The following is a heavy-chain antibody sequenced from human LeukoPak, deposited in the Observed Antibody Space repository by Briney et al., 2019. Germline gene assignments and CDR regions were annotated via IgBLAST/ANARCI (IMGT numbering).Heavy chain of an antibody. CDR1: GVSMSSGGYY. CDR2: IYYSGST. J-gene: IGHJ4*02. V-gene: IGHV4-31*03. Sequence: SSETLSLTCTVSGVSMSSGGYYWRWVRQHPGKGLEWIGYIYYSGSTYYNPSLKSRVTISVDTSKNQFSLKLSSVTAADTAVYYCARGDLRYFDYWGQGTLVTVSS. CDR3: ARGDLRYFDY.